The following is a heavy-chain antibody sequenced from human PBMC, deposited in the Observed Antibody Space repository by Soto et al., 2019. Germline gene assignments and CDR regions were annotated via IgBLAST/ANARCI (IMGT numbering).Heavy chain of an antibody. D-gene: IGHD6-13*01. CDR3: ARELWSSSWKNYFDY. CDR1: C. V-gene: IGHV3-53*01. CDR2: IYSDGRR. Sequence: CIRWVSQDSGKGLRWVSVIYSDGRRYYEDCAEGRFTISRDNSNTLYLDMNRLRVEDTAVYYCARELWSSSWKNYFDYWGQGTLVTVSS. J-gene: IGHJ4*02.